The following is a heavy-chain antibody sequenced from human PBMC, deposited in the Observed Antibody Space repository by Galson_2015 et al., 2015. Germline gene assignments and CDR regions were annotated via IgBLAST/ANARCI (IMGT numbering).Heavy chain of an antibody. Sequence: SLRLSCAVSGFTVSSNYMNWVRQAPGKGLEWVSAIYSGGSTYYADSVKGRFSISRDNSKDTLYLQMNSLRAEDTAVYYCARDDGSGGPFDYWGQGTLVTVSS. CDR2: IYSGGST. CDR3: ARDDGSGGPFDY. V-gene: IGHV3-53*01. CDR1: GFTVSSNY. D-gene: IGHD3-16*01. J-gene: IGHJ4*02.